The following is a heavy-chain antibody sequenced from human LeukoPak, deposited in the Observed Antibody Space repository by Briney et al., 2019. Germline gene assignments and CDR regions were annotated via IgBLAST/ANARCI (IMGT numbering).Heavy chain of an antibody. J-gene: IGHJ6*04. D-gene: IGHD4-17*01. CDR1: GFTFSNYG. CDR3: ARAYYGDRRGYYYYGMDV. Sequence: PGGSLRLSCAASGFTFSNYGMHWVRQAPGKVLEWVAVIWYDGSNKYYADSVKGRFTISRDNSKNTLYLQMNSLRAEDTAVYYCARAYYGDRRGYYYYGMDVWGKGTTVTVSS. CDR2: IWYDGSNK. V-gene: IGHV3-33*01.